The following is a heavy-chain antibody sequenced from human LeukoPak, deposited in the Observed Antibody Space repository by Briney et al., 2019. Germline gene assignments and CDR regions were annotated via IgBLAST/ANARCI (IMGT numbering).Heavy chain of an antibody. CDR3: ARHLQSGYSSGWYGY. CDR2: IYYSGST. J-gene: IGHJ4*02. Sequence: PSGTLSLTCTVSGGSISSSSYYWGWIRQPPGKGLEWIGSIYYSGSTYYNPSLKSRVTISVDTSKNQFSLKLSSVTAADTAVYYCARHLQSGYSSGWYGYWGQGTLVSGSS. CDR1: GGSISSSSYY. D-gene: IGHD6-19*01. V-gene: IGHV4-39*01.